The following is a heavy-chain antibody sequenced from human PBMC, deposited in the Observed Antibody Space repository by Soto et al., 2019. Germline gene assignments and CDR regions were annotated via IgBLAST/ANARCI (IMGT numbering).Heavy chain of an antibody. V-gene: IGHV4-4*07. CDR1: GGSLSNYF. J-gene: IGHJ4*02. CDR3: ARERGGGFDY. CDR2: VFSGGST. Sequence: AETLSLTCSVSGGSLSNYFWTWIRQPAGKGLEWIGRVFSGGSTNLNPSLKSRVSMSVDTSKKELSLRLTSVTAADTAMYFCARERGGGFDYWGLGILVTVSS. D-gene: IGHD3-16*01.